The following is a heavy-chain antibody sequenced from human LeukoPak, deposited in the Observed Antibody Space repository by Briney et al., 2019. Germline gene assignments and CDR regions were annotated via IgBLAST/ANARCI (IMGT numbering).Heavy chain of an antibody. V-gene: IGHV3-23*01. CDR3: TKRGTGGSGSHMDS. Sequence: GGSQRLSCVASGFIFRDYAMNWVRQAPGKGLEWVATISGRTGATYYGDSVKGRFTISRDNSESTLYLQMDSLRVEDTALYYCTKRGTGGSGSHMDSWGQGILVTVSS. CDR2: ISGRTGAT. J-gene: IGHJ4*02. CDR1: GFIFRDYA. D-gene: IGHD3-10*01.